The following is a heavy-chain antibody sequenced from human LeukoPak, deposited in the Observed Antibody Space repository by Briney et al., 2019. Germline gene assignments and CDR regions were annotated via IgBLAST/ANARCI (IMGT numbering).Heavy chain of an antibody. CDR3: ARASSSAHYTGAFDI. V-gene: IGHV1-69*05. CDR1: GGTFAHYG. J-gene: IGHJ3*02. Sequence: SVKVSCKASGGTFAHYGINWVRQAPGQGLEWMGWIMPTFGTANNAQRFQGRVTITTGESSNTVYMELNSLTSEDTAVYFCARASSSAHYTGAFDIWGQGTMLTVSS. CDR2: IMPTFGTA. D-gene: IGHD3-3*01.